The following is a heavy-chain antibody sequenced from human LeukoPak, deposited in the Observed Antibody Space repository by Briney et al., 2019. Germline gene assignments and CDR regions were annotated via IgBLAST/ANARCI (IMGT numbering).Heavy chain of an antibody. V-gene: IGHV3-43D*04. CDR1: GFTFDDYA. J-gene: IGHJ4*02. CDR2: ISWDGAST. Sequence: GGSLRLSCAASGFTFDDYAMHWVRQAPGKGLEWVSLISWDGASTYYADSVKGRFTISRDNSKNSLYLQMNSLRAEDTALYYCAKDNDFDSSGWYSSFDYWGQGTLVTVSS. D-gene: IGHD6-19*01. CDR3: AKDNDFDSSGWYSSFDY.